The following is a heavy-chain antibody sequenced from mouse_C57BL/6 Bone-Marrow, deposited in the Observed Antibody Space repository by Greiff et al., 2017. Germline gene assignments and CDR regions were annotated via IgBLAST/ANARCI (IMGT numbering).Heavy chain of an antibody. CDR2: IDPSDSET. Sequence: QVQLQQSGAELVRPGSSVKLSCKASGYTFTSYWMHWVKQRPIQGLEWIGNIDPSDSETHYNQKFKDKATLTVDKSSSTAYMQLSSLTSEDSAVYYCARFPSIYYYGSSPFYARDYWGQGTSGTVSA. CDR1: GYTFTSYW. CDR3: ARFPSIYYYGSSPFYARDY. D-gene: IGHD1-1*01. J-gene: IGHJ4*01. V-gene: IGHV1-52*01.